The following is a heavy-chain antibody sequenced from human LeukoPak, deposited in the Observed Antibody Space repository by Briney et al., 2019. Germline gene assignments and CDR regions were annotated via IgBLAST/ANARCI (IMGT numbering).Heavy chain of an antibody. Sequence: SETLSLTCTVSGGSISSYYWSWIRQPPGKGLEWIGYIYYSGSTNYNPSLKSRVTISVDTSKNQFSLKLSSVTAADTAVYYCARDQHSSINYYYYYMVVWGKGTTVTVSS. V-gene: IGHV4-59*01. CDR2: IYYSGST. CDR1: GGSISSYY. D-gene: IGHD6-13*01. J-gene: IGHJ6*03. CDR3: ARDQHSSINYYYYYMVV.